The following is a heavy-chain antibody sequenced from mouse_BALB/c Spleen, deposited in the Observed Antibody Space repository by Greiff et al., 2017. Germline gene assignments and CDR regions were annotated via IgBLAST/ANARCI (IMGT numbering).Heavy chain of an antibody. J-gene: IGHJ4*01. Sequence: EVKLVESGGGLVQPGGSLKLSCAASGFTFSSYTMSWVRQTPEKRLEWVAYISNGGGSTYYPDTVKGRFTIARDNAKNTLYLQMSSLKSEDTAMYYCARDPYYYAMDYWGQGTSVTVSA. CDR1: GFTFSSYT. CDR3: ARDPYYYAMDY. V-gene: IGHV5-12-2*01. CDR2: ISNGGGST.